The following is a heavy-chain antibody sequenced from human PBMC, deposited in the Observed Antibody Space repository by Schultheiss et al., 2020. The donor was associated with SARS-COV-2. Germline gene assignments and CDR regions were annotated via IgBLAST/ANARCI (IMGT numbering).Heavy chain of an antibody. Sequence: GGSLRLSCAASGFTFSSYDMHWVRQATGKGLEWVSAIGTAGDTYYQGSVKGRFTISRENAKNSLYLQMNSLRAGDTAVYYCARDLAGPGGFDPWGQGTLVTVSS. V-gene: IGHV3-13*04. D-gene: IGHD2-15*01. CDR3: ARDLAGPGGFDP. J-gene: IGHJ5*02. CDR2: IGTAGDT. CDR1: GFTFSSYD.